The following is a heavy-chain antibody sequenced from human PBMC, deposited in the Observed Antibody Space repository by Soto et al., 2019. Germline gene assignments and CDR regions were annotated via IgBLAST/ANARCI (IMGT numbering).Heavy chain of an antibody. CDR1: GDSVSSNSAA. Sequence: PSQTLSLTCAISGDSVSSNSAAWNWIRQSPSRGLEWLGRTYYRSKWYNDYAVSVKSRITINPDTSKNQFSLQLNSVTPEDTAVYYCARGRYRDYDILTGKRGDYYYYYGMDDWGQGTTVTVSS. J-gene: IGHJ6*02. D-gene: IGHD3-9*01. V-gene: IGHV6-1*01. CDR2: TYYRSKWYN. CDR3: ARGRYRDYDILTGKRGDYYYYYGMDD.